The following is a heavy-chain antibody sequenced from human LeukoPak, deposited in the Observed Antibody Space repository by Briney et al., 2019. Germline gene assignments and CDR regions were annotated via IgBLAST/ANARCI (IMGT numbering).Heavy chain of an antibody. D-gene: IGHD6-13*01. CDR2: ISAYNGDT. Sequence: ASVKVSCKASGYTFTGYYMHWVRQAPRQGLKWMGWISAYNGDTNYAQKFQGRVTITTDTSTSTANMELRSLRSDDTAVYYCARDHSSSCQFLDYWGQGTLVTISS. J-gene: IGHJ4*02. V-gene: IGHV1-18*04. CDR3: ARDHSSSCQFLDY. CDR1: GYTFTGYY.